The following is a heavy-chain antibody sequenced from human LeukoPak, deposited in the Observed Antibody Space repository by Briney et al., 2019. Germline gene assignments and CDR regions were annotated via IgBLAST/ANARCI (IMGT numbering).Heavy chain of an antibody. D-gene: IGHD3-22*01. CDR1: GSTFANAW. Sequence: GGSLRLSCAASGSTFANAWMSWVRQAPGKGLEWVGRIKSKTADGTADYAAVVKARFTISRDDSNNMLYLQMNSLKIEDTAVYYCATYDSTSYYYSADWGQGTLVTVSS. V-gene: IGHV3-15*01. CDR3: ATYDSTSYYYSAD. J-gene: IGHJ4*02. CDR2: IKSKTADGTA.